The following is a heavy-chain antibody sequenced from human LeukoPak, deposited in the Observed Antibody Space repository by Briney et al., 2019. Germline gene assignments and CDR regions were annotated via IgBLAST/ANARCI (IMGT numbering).Heavy chain of an antibody. V-gene: IGHV4-31*03. D-gene: IGHD2-2*01. J-gene: IGHJ5*02. Sequence: PSETLSLTCTVSGGSISSAGYYWSWIRQHPGKGLEWIGYIYYSGSTYYNPSLKSRVIMSVDTSKSQFSLKLSSVTAADTAVYYCATSTSCCWFDPWGQGTLVTVSS. CDR3: ATSTSCCWFDP. CDR2: IYYSGST. CDR1: GGSISSAGYY.